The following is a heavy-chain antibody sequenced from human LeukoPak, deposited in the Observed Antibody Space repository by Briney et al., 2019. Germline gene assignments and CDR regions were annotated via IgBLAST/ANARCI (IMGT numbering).Heavy chain of an antibody. V-gene: IGHV3-21*01. J-gene: IGHJ4*02. CDR3: ARDFERLLDY. CDR2: ISSSSSYV. Sequence: GGSLRLSCAASGFTFSSYSMNWVRQAPGKGLEWVSSISSSSSYVYYADSVKGRFTISRDNAKNSLYLQMNSLRAEDTAVYYCARDFERLLDYWGQGTLVTVSS. CDR1: GFTFSSYS. D-gene: IGHD5-12*01.